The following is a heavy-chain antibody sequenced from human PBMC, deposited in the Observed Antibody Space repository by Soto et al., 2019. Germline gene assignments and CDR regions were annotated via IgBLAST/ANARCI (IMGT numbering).Heavy chain of an antibody. D-gene: IGHD4-17*01. CDR2: ISSSGSTI. J-gene: IGHJ4*02. V-gene: IGHV3-11*04. CDR3: ARGGASVTTPFDG. CDR1: GFAFSDPY. Sequence: QVQLVESGGGLVKPGGSLRLSCAASGFAFSDPYMSWIRQAPGKGLEWISYISSSGSTIYYADSVKGRFTISRDNAKKSLYLQMDSLSADDTALNYYARGGASVTTPFDGWGQGTQVTVSS.